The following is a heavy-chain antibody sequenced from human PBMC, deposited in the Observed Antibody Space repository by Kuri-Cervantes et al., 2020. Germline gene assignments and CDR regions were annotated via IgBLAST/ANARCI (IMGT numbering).Heavy chain of an antibody. V-gene: IGHV3-30*18. Sequence: GESLKISCAASGFTFSSYGMHWVRQAPGKGLEWVAVISYDGSNRYYADSVKGRFTISRDNSKNTLYLQMNSLRAEDTAVYYCAKDLSWYHAYYYYGMDVWGQGTTVTVSS. J-gene: IGHJ6*02. CDR1: GFTFSSYG. D-gene: IGHD6-13*01. CDR3: AKDLSWYHAYYYYGMDV. CDR2: ISYDGSNR.